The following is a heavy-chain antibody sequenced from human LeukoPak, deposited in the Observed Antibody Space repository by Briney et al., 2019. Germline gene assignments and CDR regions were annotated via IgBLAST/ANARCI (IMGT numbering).Heavy chain of an antibody. D-gene: IGHD3-22*01. V-gene: IGHV4-59*01. Sequence: SETLSLTCTVSGGSISSYYWSWIRQPPGKGLEWIGYIYYSGSTNYKPSLKSRVNISLDTSKNQFSLKLSSVTAADTAVYYCARTAYYFDSSGYYSDAFDIWGQGTMVTVSS. CDR1: GGSISSYY. J-gene: IGHJ3*02. CDR3: ARTAYYFDSSGYYSDAFDI. CDR2: IYYSGST.